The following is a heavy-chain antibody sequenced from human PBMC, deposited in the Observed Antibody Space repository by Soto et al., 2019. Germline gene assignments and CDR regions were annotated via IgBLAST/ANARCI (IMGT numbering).Heavy chain of an antibody. CDR3: ASYMPGIAVAGLDY. V-gene: IGHV4-39*01. D-gene: IGHD6-19*01. CDR2: IYYSGST. Sequence: SETLSLTCTVSGGSISSSSYYWGWIRQPPGKGLEWIGSIYYSGSTYYNPSLKSRVTISVDTSKDQFSLKLSSVTAADTAVYYCASYMPGIAVAGLDYWGQGTLVTVSS. CDR1: GGSISSSSYY. J-gene: IGHJ4*02.